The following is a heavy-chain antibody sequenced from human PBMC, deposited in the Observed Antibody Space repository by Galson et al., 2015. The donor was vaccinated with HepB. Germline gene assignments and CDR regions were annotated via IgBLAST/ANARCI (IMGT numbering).Heavy chain of an antibody. CDR1: GYTFTSYA. V-gene: IGHV7-4-1*02. CDR2: INTNTGNP. CDR3: ARAISGYCSGGSCYGNFDY. D-gene: IGHD2-15*01. J-gene: IGHJ4*02. Sequence: SVKVSCKASGYTFTSYAMNWVRQAPGQGLEWMGWINTNTGNPTYAQGFTGRFVFSLDTSVSTAYLQISSLKAEDTAVYYCARAISGYCSGGSCYGNFDYWGQGTLVTVSS.